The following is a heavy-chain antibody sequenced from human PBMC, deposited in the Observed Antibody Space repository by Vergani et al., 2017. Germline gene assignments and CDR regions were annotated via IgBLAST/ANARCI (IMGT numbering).Heavy chain of an antibody. CDR3: AKVDCSSTSCYTPFDY. V-gene: IGHV3-48*01. CDR1: GFTFSSYS. CDR2: ISSSSSTI. D-gene: IGHD2-2*02. Sequence: EVQLVESGGGLVQPGGSLRLSCAASGFTFSSYSMNWVRQAPGKGLEWVSYISSSSSTIYYADSVKGRFTISRDNSKNTLYLQMNSLRAEDTAVYYCAKVDCSSTSCYTPFDYWGQGTLVTVSS. J-gene: IGHJ4*02.